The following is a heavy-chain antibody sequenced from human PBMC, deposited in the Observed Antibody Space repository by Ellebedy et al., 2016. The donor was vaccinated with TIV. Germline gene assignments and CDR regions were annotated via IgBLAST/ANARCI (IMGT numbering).Heavy chain of an antibody. V-gene: IGHV5-51*01. D-gene: IGHD5-18*01. CDR2: IYPADSDT. Sequence: GESLKISXKASGYTFTTYAIAWVRQMPGKGLEWMWIIYPADSDTIYSPSFQGQVTISVDKSINTAYLQWNSLKASDTAMYYCASRGYTYGYYLDYWGQGTLVTVSS. J-gene: IGHJ4*02. CDR3: ASRGYTYGYYLDY. CDR1: GYTFTTYA.